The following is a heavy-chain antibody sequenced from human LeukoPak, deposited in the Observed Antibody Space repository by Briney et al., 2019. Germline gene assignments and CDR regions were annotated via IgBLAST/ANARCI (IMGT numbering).Heavy chain of an antibody. D-gene: IGHD2-15*01. Sequence: PSETLSLTCAVYGGSFSGYYWSWIRQPPGKGLEWIGEINHSGSTNYNPSLKSRVTISVDTSKNRFSLKLSSVTAADTAVYYCAGVQGYCSGGSCYGNDYWGQGTLVTVSS. CDR2: INHSGST. J-gene: IGHJ4*02. CDR1: GGSFSGYY. V-gene: IGHV4-34*01. CDR3: AGVQGYCSGGSCYGNDY.